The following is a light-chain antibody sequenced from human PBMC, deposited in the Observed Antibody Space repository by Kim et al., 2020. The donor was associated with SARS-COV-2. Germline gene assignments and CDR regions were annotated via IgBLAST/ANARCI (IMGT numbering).Light chain of an antibody. V-gene: IGKV1-5*03. CDR1: QSISSW. CDR2: KAS. CDR3: QQYNSYPLT. Sequence: DIQMTQSPSTLSASVGDRVTITCRASQSISSWLAWYQQKPGKAPKLLIYKASSLESGVPSRFSGSGSGTEFTLTICSLQPDDVATYYCQQYNSYPLTFGGGTKVDIK. J-gene: IGKJ4*01.